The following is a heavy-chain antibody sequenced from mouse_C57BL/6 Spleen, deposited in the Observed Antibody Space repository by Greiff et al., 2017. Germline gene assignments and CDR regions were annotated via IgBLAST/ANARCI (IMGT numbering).Heavy chain of an antibody. CDR2: IYPGDGDT. CDR1: GYAFSSYW. D-gene: IGHD6-1*01. Sequence: VKLMESGAELVKPGASVKISCKASGYAFSSYWMNWVKQRPGKGLEWIGQIYPGDGDTNYNGKFKGKATLTADKSSSTAYMQLSSLTSEDSAVYFCARAGFPLYAMDYWGQGTSVTVSS. V-gene: IGHV1-80*01. J-gene: IGHJ4*01. CDR3: ARAGFPLYAMDY.